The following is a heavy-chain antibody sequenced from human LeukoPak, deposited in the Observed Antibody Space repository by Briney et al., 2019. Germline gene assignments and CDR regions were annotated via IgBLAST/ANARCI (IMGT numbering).Heavy chain of an antibody. Sequence: PGGSLRLSCAVSGINFSNAWLSWIRQPPGKGLEWIGEINHRGSTNYNPSLKSRVTLSEDTSKNQFSLKLSSVTAADTAVYFCARGGGSGYYPDYYGLDVWGQGTTVTVSS. CDR2: INHRGST. CDR3: ARGGGSGYYPDYYGLDV. D-gene: IGHD3-22*01. CDR1: GINFSNAW. J-gene: IGHJ6*02. V-gene: IGHV4-34*01.